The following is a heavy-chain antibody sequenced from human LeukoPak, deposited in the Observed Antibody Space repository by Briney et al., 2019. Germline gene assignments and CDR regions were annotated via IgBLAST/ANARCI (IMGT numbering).Heavy chain of an antibody. CDR2: INPSGGST. D-gene: IGHD6-19*01. Sequence: ASVKVSCKASGYTFTSYYMHWVRQAPGQGLEWMGIINPSGGSTSYAQKFQGRVTMTRDTSTSTVYMELSSLRSEDTAVYYCASDGIAVAGFDYWGQGTLVTVSS. CDR3: ASDGIAVAGFDY. J-gene: IGHJ4*02. CDR1: GYTFTSYY. V-gene: IGHV1-46*01.